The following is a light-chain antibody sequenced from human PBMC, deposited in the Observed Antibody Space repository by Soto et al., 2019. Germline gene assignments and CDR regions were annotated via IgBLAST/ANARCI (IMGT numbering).Light chain of an antibody. CDR1: SSDVGGYNY. V-gene: IGLV2-11*01. CDR3: CSYAGSYPVV. Sequence: QSALTQPRSVSGSPGQSVTISCTGNSSDVGGYNYVSWYQQYPGKAPKLMIYDVSKRPSGVPDRFSGSKSGNTASLTISGLQAEDEADYYCCSYAGSYPVVFGGGTKLTVL. J-gene: IGLJ2*01. CDR2: DVS.